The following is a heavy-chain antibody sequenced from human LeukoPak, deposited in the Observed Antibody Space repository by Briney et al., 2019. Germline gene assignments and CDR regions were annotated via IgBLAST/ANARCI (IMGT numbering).Heavy chain of an antibody. CDR3: ARDRSTMYSSGWPNDY. D-gene: IGHD6-19*01. CDR2: ISSSSSYI. Sequence: PGGALRLSCAASGFTFSSYSMTWVRQAPGKGLEWVSSISSSSSYIYYADSVKGRFTISRDNAKNSLYLQMNSLRAEDTAVYYCARDRSTMYSSGWPNDYWGQGTLVTVSS. J-gene: IGHJ4*02. CDR1: GFTFSSYS. V-gene: IGHV3-21*01.